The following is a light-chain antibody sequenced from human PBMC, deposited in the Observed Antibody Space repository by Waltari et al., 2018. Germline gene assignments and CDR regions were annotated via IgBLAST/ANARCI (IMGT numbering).Light chain of an antibody. CDR1: HDINNC. Sequence: DIQMTQSPSSLSASVGDTVTITCQASHDINNCLSWYQQKPGQAPNLLIYDASHLQTGVPSRFTGSGSGTDFNLTISSVQPEDIGTYYCQRYDDLPISFGQGTRVDIK. V-gene: IGKV1-33*01. J-gene: IGKJ5*01. CDR2: DAS. CDR3: QRYDDLPIS.